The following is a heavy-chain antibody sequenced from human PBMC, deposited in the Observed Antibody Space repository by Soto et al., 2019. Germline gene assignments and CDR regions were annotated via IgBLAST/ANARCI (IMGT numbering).Heavy chain of an antibody. CDR2: IIPILGIA. CDR3: ARDWHDILTGYLDV. CDR1: GGTFSSYT. J-gene: IGHJ6*02. Sequence: SVKVSCKGSGGTFSSYTISWVRQAPGQGLEWMGRIIPILGIANYAQKFQGRVTITADKSTSTAYMELSSLRSEDTAVYYCARDWHDILTGYLDVWGQGTTVTVSS. V-gene: IGHV1-69*04. D-gene: IGHD3-9*01.